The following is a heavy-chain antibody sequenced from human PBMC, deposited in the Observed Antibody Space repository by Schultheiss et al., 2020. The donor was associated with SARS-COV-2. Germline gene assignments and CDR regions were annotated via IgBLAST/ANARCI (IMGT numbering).Heavy chain of an antibody. J-gene: IGHJ6*02. V-gene: IGHV3-23*01. D-gene: IGHD3-10*01. Sequence: GGSLRLSCAVSGFSVGDYVMTWVRQPPGKGLEWVSALSLIGDTIDYADSVKGRFTISRDISKNTLYLQMNSLRAEDTAVYYCARYGSGSSPYYYYGMDVWGQGTTVTVSS. CDR3: ARYGSGSSPYYYYGMDV. CDR1: GFSVGDYV. CDR2: LSLIGDTI.